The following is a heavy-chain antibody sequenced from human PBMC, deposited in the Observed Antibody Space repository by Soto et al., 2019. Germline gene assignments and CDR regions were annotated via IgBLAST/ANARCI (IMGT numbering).Heavy chain of an antibody. CDR1: GGSITSYY. V-gene: IGHV4-59*08. J-gene: IGHJ4*02. Sequence: QVQLQESGPGLVKPSETLSLTCTVSGGSITSYYWNWIRQPPGKGLEWIGYISYSGTTKYNPSLKSRVTISEDTSKNQFSLKLTSVTAADTAVYYCARTSWIWDGMGYWGQGALVTVSS. D-gene: IGHD5-12*01. CDR3: ARTSWIWDGMGY. CDR2: ISYSGTT.